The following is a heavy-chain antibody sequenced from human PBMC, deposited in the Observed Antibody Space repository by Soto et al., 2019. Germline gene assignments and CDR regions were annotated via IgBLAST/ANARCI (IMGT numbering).Heavy chain of an antibody. CDR1: GGSISSSNYY. CDR2: IYYSGST. V-gene: IGHV4-39*01. D-gene: IGHD3-10*02. CDR3: ARDVRGGFDY. J-gene: IGHJ4*02. Sequence: SETLSLTCTVSGGSISSSNYYWGWIRQPPGKGLEWIGSIYYSGSTYYNPSLKSRVTISVDTSKNQFSLKLSSVTAADTAVYYCARDVRGGFDYWGQGTLVTVSS.